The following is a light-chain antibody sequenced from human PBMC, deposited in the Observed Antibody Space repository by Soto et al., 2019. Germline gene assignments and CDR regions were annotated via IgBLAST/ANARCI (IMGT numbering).Light chain of an antibody. CDR3: QSYDSSLSGYV. V-gene: IGLV1-40*01. CDR1: SSNIGAAYG. J-gene: IGLJ1*01. Sequence: QSVLTQPPSVSGAPGQRGIISCTGSSSNIGAAYGVHWYQHLPGTAPKLLIYGNTNRPSGVRDRFSGSKSGTSASLAITGLQAEDEADYYCQSYDSSLSGYVFGTGTKVTVL. CDR2: GNT.